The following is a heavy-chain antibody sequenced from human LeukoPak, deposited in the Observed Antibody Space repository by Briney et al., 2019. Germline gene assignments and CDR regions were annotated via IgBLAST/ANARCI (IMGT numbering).Heavy chain of an antibody. Sequence: GGSLRLSCAASGFTFSGSAMHWVRQASGKGLEWVGRIRSKANSYATAYAASVKGRFTISRDDSKNTAYLQMNSLKTEDTAVYYCTRGYDILTGTGPAFDYWGQGTLVTVSS. D-gene: IGHD3-9*01. J-gene: IGHJ4*02. V-gene: IGHV3-73*01. CDR1: GFTFSGSA. CDR2: IRSKANSYAT. CDR3: TRGYDILTGTGPAFDY.